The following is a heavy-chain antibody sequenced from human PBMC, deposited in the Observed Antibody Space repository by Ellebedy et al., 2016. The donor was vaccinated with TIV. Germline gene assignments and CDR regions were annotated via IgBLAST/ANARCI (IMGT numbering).Heavy chain of an antibody. Sequence: ASVKVSXXASGYTFTSYDINWVRQATGQGLEWMGWMNPNSANTGYAQKFQGRVTMTRNTSISTAYMELSSLRSEDTAVYYCARAYCSGGNCYSDYWGQGTLVTVSS. CDR1: GYTFTSYD. J-gene: IGHJ4*02. CDR2: MNPNSANT. V-gene: IGHV1-8*01. CDR3: ARAYCSGGNCYSDY. D-gene: IGHD2-15*01.